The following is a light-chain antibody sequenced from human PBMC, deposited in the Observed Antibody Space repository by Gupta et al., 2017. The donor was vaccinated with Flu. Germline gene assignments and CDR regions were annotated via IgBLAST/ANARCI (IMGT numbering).Light chain of an antibody. CDR3: QQSDGVPDT. J-gene: IGKJ1*01. Sequence: DIQMTQSPSSLSASVGDRVTITCRASQSITTDLHWYQQKPGKVPKLLIYDASNLQSGVPSRFSGSGSGTDFTLTVSKLQPEDLATYYCQQSDGVPDTFGPGTKVEIK. CDR2: DAS. V-gene: IGKV1-39*01. CDR1: QSITTD.